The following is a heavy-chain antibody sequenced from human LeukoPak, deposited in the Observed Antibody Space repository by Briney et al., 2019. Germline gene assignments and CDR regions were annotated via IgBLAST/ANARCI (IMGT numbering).Heavy chain of an antibody. CDR3: ARGDILTGYYTRGDYDY. CDR2: INHSGST. CDR1: GGSFSGYY. J-gene: IGHJ4*02. Sequence: SETLSLTCAVYGGSFSGYYWSWIRQPPGKGLEWIGEINHSGSTNYNPSLKSRVTISVDTFKNQFSLKLSSVTAADTAVHYCARGDILTGYYTRGDYDYWGQGTLVTVSS. V-gene: IGHV4-34*01. D-gene: IGHD3-9*01.